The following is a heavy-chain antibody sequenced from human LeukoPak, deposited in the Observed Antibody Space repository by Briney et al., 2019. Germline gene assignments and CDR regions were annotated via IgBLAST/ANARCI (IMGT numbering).Heavy chain of an antibody. V-gene: IGHV4-59*08. CDR2: IYYSGST. D-gene: IGHD2-15*01. Sequence: PSETLSLTCTVSGGSISSYYWSWIRQPPGKGLEWIGYIYYSGSTNYNPSLKSRVTISLDTYKNQFSLKLSSVTAADTAVYYCARVSNELGYGGGGTCLGFDYWGQGTLVTVSS. J-gene: IGHJ4*02. CDR1: GGSISSYY. CDR3: ARVSNELGYGGGGTCLGFDY.